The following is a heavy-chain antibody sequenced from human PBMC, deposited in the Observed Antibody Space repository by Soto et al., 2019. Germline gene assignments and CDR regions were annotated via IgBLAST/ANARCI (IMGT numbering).Heavy chain of an antibody. CDR3: ARGQLYYYYGMDV. CDR2: INPNSGGT. V-gene: IGHV1-2*04. CDR1: GYTFTVYY. J-gene: IGHJ6*02. Sequence: ASVKVSCKASGYTFTVYYMRCVLQSPGQGLEWMGWINPNSGGTNYAQKFQGWVTMTRDTSISTAYMELSRLRSDDTAVYYCARGQLYYYYGMDVWGQGTTVTVSS. D-gene: IGHD1-1*01.